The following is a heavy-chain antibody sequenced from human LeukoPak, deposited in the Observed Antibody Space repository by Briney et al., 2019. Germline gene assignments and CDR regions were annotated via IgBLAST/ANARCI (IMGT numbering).Heavy chain of an antibody. V-gene: IGHV4-31*03. CDR3: ATVSPYQLPTYYFDH. CDR2: IYYSGSA. J-gene: IGHJ4*02. Sequence: SQTLSHTCSVSGGSISSGRDYWSWIRQNPGKGLEWIGYIYYSGSAYYNPSLKSRVTISVDTSKNQFSLKLSSVTAADTAVYYCATVSPYQLPTYYFDHWGQGTLVTVSS. D-gene: IGHD2-2*01. CDR1: GGSISSGRDY.